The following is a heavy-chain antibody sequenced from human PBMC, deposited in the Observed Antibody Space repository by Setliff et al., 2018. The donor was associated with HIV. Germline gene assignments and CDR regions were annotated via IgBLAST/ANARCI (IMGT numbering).Heavy chain of an antibody. V-gene: IGHV4-4*09. CDR3: ARHSGVASPNWFDP. D-gene: IGHD3-10*01. CDR1: GGSISGHY. Sequence: ETLSLTCTVSGGSISGHYWSWIRQPPGRGLEWIGYIYSSGSTNFNPPLQSRVTISVDTSKNQFSLKLSSVTAADAAVYYCARHSGVASPNWFDPWGQGTLVTVSS. J-gene: IGHJ5*02. CDR2: IYSSGST.